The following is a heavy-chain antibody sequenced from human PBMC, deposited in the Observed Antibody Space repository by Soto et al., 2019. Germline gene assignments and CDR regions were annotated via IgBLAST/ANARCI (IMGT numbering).Heavy chain of an antibody. V-gene: IGHV3-48*03. Sequence: GGSLRLSCAASRFTFSAYETNWVRQAPGKGLEWVSYISTSGSTVYYADSVKGRFTISRDNTRNSLYLQMNSLRDEDTALYYCVRYCSTTLCNGVATRTFDYWGQGTLVTVSS. D-gene: IGHD2-2*01. J-gene: IGHJ4*02. CDR2: ISTSGSTV. CDR1: RFTFSAYE. CDR3: VRYCSTTLCNGVATRTFDY.